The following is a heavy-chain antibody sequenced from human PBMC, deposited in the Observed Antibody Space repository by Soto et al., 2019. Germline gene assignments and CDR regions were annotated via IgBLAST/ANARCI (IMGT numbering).Heavy chain of an antibody. J-gene: IGHJ4*02. CDR2: ISSSSSTI. CDR3: ARVALWFGELMPIDY. V-gene: IGHV3-48*01. CDR1: GFTFSSYS. D-gene: IGHD3-10*01. Sequence: PGGSLRLSCAASGFTFSSYSMNWVRQAPGKGLEWVSYISSSSSTIYYADSVKGRFTISRDNAKNSLYLQMNSLRAEDTAVYYCARVALWFGELMPIDYWGQGTLVTVSS.